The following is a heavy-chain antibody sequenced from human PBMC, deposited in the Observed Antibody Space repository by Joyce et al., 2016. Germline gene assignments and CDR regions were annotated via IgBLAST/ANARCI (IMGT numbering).Heavy chain of an antibody. D-gene: IGHD3-10*01. CDR1: GYNFASFW. CDR2: IYPGDSDT. J-gene: IGHJ4*02. Sequence: EVQLEQSGAELKKPGESLRISCKASGYNFASFWIGWVRQTPEKGLEWMGIIYPGDSDTAYTPSFQGQVTISVDKSTNTAFLQWGSLKASDAAMYYCTKRGDDWGQGTLVT. CDR3: TKRGDD. V-gene: IGHV5-51*01.